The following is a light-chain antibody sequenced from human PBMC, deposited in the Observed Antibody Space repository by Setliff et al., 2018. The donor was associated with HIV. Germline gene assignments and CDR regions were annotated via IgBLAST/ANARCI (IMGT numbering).Light chain of an antibody. CDR1: SSDVGGYNY. CDR2: EVN. V-gene: IGLV2-8*01. CDR3: SSYAGSNNMI. Sequence: LAQPPSASGSPGQSVTISCTGTSSDVGGYNYVSWYQQHPGKAPQVMIYEVNKRPSGVPDRFSGSKSGNTASLTVSGLQADDEADYYCSSYAGSNNMIFGGGTK. J-gene: IGLJ2*01.